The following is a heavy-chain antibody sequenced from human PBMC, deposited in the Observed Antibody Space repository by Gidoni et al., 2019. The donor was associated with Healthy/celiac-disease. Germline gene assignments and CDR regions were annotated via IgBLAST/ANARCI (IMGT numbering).Heavy chain of an antibody. CDR2: INHSGST. Sequence: QVQLQQWGAGLLKPSETLSLTCAVYGGSFSGYYWSWIRQPPGKGLEWIGEINHSGSTNYNPSLKSRVTISVDTSKNQFSLKLSSVTAADTAVYYCARLVGYSSSDYWGQGTLVTVSS. V-gene: IGHV4-34*01. CDR1: GGSFSGYY. CDR3: ARLVGYSSSDY. D-gene: IGHD6-13*01. J-gene: IGHJ4*02.